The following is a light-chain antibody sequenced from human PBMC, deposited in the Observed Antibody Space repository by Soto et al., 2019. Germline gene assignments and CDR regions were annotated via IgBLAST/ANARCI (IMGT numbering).Light chain of an antibody. CDR1: QSVSSSY. Sequence: EIVLTQSPVTLSLSPGERATLSCRASQSVSSSYLAWYQQKPGQAPRLLIYGASSRATGIPDRFSGSGSGTDFTLTISRLEPEDFAVYYCQQYGSSFSITFGQGTRLEI. V-gene: IGKV3-20*01. CDR3: QQYGSSFSIT. J-gene: IGKJ5*01. CDR2: GAS.